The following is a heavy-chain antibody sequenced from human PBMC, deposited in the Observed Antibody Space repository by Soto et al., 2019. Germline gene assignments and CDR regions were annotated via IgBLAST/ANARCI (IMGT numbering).Heavy chain of an antibody. Sequence: QVQLQQWGAGLLKPSETLSLTCGVYGGSFSVFYWTWIRQPPGKGLEWIGEINHSGGTNYNPSLKSRVTISIDTSKNQFSLKLTSVTAADTAVYYCATHKPNYYYYGLDVWDQGTTVTVSS. CDR2: INHSGGT. J-gene: IGHJ6*02. CDR3: ATHKPNYYYYGLDV. V-gene: IGHV4-34*01. CDR1: GGSFSVFY.